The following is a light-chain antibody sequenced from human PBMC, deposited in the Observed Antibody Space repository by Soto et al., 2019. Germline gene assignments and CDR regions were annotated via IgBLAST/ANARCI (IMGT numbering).Light chain of an antibody. CDR1: HNDIGTYDY. Sequence: QSALTQPTSVSGSPGQSITISCTGNHNDIGTYDYVSWYQQHPGRAPRLLIHGVTTRPSGISGRFSASKSGLTASLTISGLQHEDEADYYCSSFTSNSIYACGPGTKVTVL. V-gene: IGLV2-14*03. J-gene: IGLJ1*01. CDR2: GVT. CDR3: SSFTSNSIYA.